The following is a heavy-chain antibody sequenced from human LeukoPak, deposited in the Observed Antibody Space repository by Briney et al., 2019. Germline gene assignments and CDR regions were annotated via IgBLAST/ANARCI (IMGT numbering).Heavy chain of an antibody. D-gene: IGHD1-26*01. J-gene: IGHJ6*03. Sequence: GGSLRLSCAASGFTFSNFGMHWVRQAPGKGLEWVAFIRYDGSNKYYADSVKGRFTISRDNSKNTLYLQMNSLRGEDTAVYYCAKDGDTMSGTYYYDMDVWGKGTTVTIS. CDR2: IRYDGSNK. CDR3: AKDGDTMSGTYYYDMDV. V-gene: IGHV3-30*02. CDR1: GFTFSNFG.